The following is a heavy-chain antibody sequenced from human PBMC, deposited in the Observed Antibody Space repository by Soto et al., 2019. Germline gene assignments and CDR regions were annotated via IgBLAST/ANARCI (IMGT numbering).Heavy chain of an antibody. CDR1: GGSIGSYY. CDR3: ARDQNGSPYFDY. D-gene: IGHD1-26*01. J-gene: IGHJ4*02. Sequence: QVQLQESGPGLVKPSETLSLTCTISGGSIGSYYWSWIRQPPGKGLEWIGYVFHSGITGYNPSLKSRVTISVDASKNLFSLKLSSVTAADVAVYYCARDQNGSPYFDYWGQGTLVTVSS. CDR2: VFHSGIT. V-gene: IGHV4-59*01.